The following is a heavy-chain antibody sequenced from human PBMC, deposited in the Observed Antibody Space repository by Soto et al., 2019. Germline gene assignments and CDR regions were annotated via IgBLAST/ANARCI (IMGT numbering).Heavy chain of an antibody. J-gene: IGHJ4*02. CDR2: VYYTGST. CDR3: ARSVAVPGAHIDY. D-gene: IGHD6-19*01. CDR1: GGSISGSY. Sequence: SSETLSLTCSVSGGSISGSYWSWIRQSPGKGLEWLGYVYYTGSTDYSPSLRSRVSISVDTSKNEFSLRLSSVTAADTAVYFCARSVAVPGAHIDYWGQGTQVTVSS. V-gene: IGHV4-59*01.